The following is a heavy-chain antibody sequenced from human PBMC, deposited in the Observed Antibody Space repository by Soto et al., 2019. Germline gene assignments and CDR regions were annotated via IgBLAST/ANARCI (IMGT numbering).Heavy chain of an antibody. CDR1: GYDFIGHG. D-gene: IGHD3-16*01. V-gene: IGHV1-18*04. Sequence: QVQLVQSGGEVKKPGASVKVSCKASGYDFIGHGISWVRQAPGQGLEWRGWINSYNGDTKYAQKYQDRVNLNKERSTRTAYMQLTSLTSADTALYYCARDQWLKGPAVVGDRFDSWGQGTLVTVSS. CDR3: ARDQWLKGPAVVGDRFDS. J-gene: IGHJ5*01. CDR2: INSYNGDT.